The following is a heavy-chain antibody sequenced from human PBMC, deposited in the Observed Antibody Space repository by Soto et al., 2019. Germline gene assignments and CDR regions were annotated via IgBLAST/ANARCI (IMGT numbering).Heavy chain of an antibody. J-gene: IGHJ4*02. CDR3: ARERGYSYGYFIDY. V-gene: IGHV4-31*03. CDR1: GGSISSGGYY. Sequence: QVQLQESGPGLVKPSQTLSLTYTVSGGSISSGGYYWSWIRQHPGKGLEWIGYIYYSGSTYYNPSLKSRVTISVDTSKNQFSLKLSSVTAADTAVYYCARERGYSYGYFIDYWGQGTLVTVSS. D-gene: IGHD5-18*01. CDR2: IYYSGST.